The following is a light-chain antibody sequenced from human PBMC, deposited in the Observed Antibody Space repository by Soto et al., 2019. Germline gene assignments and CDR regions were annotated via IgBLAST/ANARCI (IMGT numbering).Light chain of an antibody. J-gene: IGKJ5*01. CDR2: GAF. Sequence: PGEGATLSCRASPSVTNFLAWYHQKPGQATRLLXYGAFNRATGIPARFSGSGSGTDFTLTISSLEPEDSAVYYCQQRNVWPPVTFGQGTRLEIK. CDR3: QQRNVWPPVT. CDR1: PSVTNF. V-gene: IGKV3-11*01.